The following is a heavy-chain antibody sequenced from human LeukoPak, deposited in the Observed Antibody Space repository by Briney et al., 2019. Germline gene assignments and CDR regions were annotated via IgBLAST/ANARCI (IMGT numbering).Heavy chain of an antibody. V-gene: IGHV3-74*01. CDR2: INSDGSST. CDR3: AKGSYYDSSGSFYFDY. D-gene: IGHD3-22*01. J-gene: IGHJ4*02. Sequence: SGGSLRLSCAASGFTFSSYWMHWVRQAPGKGLLWVSRINSDGSSTSYADSVKGRFTISRDNSKNTLYVQVNSLGTEDTAAYYCAKGSYYDSSGSFYFDYWGQGTLVTVSS. CDR1: GFTFSSYW.